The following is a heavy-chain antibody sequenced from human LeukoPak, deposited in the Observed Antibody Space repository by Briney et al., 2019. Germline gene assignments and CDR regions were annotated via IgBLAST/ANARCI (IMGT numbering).Heavy chain of an antibody. D-gene: IGHD6-13*01. CDR3: ATSAADDYYYYYYMDV. CDR1: GFTXSSYW. CDR2: IKQDGSEK. V-gene: IGHV3-7*01. Sequence: QPGXXLXLSCAAXGFTXSSYWMSWVRQAPGKGLEWVANIKQDGSEKYYVDSVKGRFTISRDKDKNSLYLQMNSLRAEDTAVYYCATSAADDYYYYYYMDVWGKGTTVTVSS. J-gene: IGHJ6*03.